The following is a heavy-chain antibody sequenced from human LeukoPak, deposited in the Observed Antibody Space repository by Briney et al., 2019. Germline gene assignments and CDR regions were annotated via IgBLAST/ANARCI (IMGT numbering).Heavy chain of an antibody. J-gene: IGHJ6*02. V-gene: IGHV3-21*01. Sequence: GGSLRLSCAASGFTFSSYSMNWVRQAPGKGLEWVSSISSSSYIYYADSVKGRFTISRDNAKNSLYLQMNSLRAEDTAVYYCARTLYDFWSGYTSTPPYYYGMDVWGQGTTVTVSS. D-gene: IGHD3-3*01. CDR3: ARTLYDFWSGYTSTPPYYYGMDV. CDR1: GFTFSSYS. CDR2: ISSSSYI.